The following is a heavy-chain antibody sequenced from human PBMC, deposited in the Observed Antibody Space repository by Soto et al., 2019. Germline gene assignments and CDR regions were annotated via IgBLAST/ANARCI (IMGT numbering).Heavy chain of an antibody. CDR2: IYYSGTT. Sequence: SETLSLTCTVSGGSISSSSYYWGWIRQPPGKGLEWIGSIYYSGTTYYNPSLKSRVTMSVDTSKNQFSLKLTSVTAVDTAVYYCARGEIQGPIDYWGQGTLVTVSS. V-gene: IGHV4-39*07. CDR1: GGSISSSSYY. CDR3: ARGEIQGPIDY. J-gene: IGHJ4*02. D-gene: IGHD1-26*01.